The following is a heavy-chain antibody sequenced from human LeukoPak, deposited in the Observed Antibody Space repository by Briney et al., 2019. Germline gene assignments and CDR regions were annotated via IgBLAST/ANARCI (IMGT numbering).Heavy chain of an antibody. J-gene: IGHJ4*01. CDR1: GFTVSSNY. V-gene: IGHV3-53*01. Sequence: TGGSLRLSCVASGFTVSSNYMSWVRQAPGKGLEWVSVIYSGGSTYYADSVKGRFTISRDNSKNTLYLQTNSLRAEDTAVYYCATSTAYCYDHWGLGTLVTVSS. D-gene: IGHD5-18*01. CDR3: ATSTAYCYDH. CDR2: IYSGGST.